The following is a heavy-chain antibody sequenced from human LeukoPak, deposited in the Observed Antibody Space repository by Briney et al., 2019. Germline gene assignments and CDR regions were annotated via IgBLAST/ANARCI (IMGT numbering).Heavy chain of an antibody. CDR3: ASVMEVGIWLFDY. D-gene: IGHD3-9*01. V-gene: IGHV3-21*01. J-gene: IGHJ4*02. CDR2: ISSSGNYM. Sequence: GGSLRLSCAASGFTFSSYSMNWVRQAPGKGLEWVSSISSSGNYMYYVDSVKGRFTISRDNAKNSLYLQMNSLRAEDTAVYYCASVMEVGIWLFDYWGQGTLVTVSS. CDR1: GFTFSSYS.